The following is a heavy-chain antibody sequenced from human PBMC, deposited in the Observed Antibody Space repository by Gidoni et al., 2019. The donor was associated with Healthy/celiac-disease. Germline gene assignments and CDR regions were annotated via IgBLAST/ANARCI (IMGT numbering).Heavy chain of an antibody. CDR2: ISWNSGSI. Sequence: EVQLVESGGGLVQPGRSLRLSCAASGFTFDDYAMHWVRQAPGKGLEWVSGISWNSGSIGYADSVKGRFTISRDNAKNSLYLQMNSLRAEDMALYYCAKSLQQLPYPPTFDYWGQGTLVTVSS. J-gene: IGHJ4*02. D-gene: IGHD6-13*01. CDR1: GFTFDDYA. V-gene: IGHV3-9*03. CDR3: AKSLQQLPYPPTFDY.